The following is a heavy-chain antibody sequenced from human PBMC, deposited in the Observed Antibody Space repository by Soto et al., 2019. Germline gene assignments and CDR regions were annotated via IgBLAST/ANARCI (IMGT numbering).Heavy chain of an antibody. V-gene: IGHV4-59*01. CDR1: GGSISSYY. Sequence: QVQLQESGPGLVKPSETLSLTCTVSGGSISSYYWSWIRQPPGKGLEWIGYIYYSGSTNYNPSLKSRITISVDTSKDPFSPKLSSVTAADTAVYYCAEVKGGYYGSGSYYTYFDYWGQGTLVTVSS. J-gene: IGHJ4*02. D-gene: IGHD3-10*01. CDR3: AEVKGGYYGSGSYYTYFDY. CDR2: IYYSGST.